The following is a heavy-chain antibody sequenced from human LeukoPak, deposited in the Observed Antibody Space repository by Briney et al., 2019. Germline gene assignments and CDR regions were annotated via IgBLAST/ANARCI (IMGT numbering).Heavy chain of an antibody. D-gene: IGHD5-12*01. Sequence: ASVKVSCKSSGYTFTGYYMHWVRQAPGQGREWMGIINPSGGSTSYAQKFQGRVTMTRDTSTSTVYMELSSLRSEDTAVYYCARVGGWLRFNYWGQGTLVTVSS. CDR3: ARVGGWLRFNY. V-gene: IGHV1-46*01. CDR2: INPSGGST. CDR1: GYTFTGYY. J-gene: IGHJ4*02.